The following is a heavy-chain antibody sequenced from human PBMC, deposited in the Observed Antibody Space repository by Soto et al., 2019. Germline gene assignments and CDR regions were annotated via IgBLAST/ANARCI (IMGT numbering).Heavy chain of an antibody. D-gene: IGHD4-17*01. CDR3: ARASPRDYGDHDY. V-gene: IGHV4-31*03. Sequence: SETLSLTCTVSGGSISSGGYYWSWIRQHPGKGLEWIGYIYYSGSTYYNPSLKSRVTISVDTSKNQFSLKLSSVTAADTAVYYCARASPRDYGDHDYWGQGTLVTVSS. CDR2: IYYSGST. J-gene: IGHJ4*02. CDR1: GGSISSGGYY.